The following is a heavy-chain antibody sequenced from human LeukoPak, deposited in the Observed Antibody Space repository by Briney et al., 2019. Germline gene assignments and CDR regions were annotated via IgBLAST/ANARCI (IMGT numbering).Heavy chain of an antibody. V-gene: IGHV1-2*02. D-gene: IGHD1-26*01. CDR1: GGTFSSYA. CDR3: ARDLIQWELAG. J-gene: IGHJ4*02. Sequence: ASVKVSCKASGGTFSSYAISWVRQAPGQGLEWMGWINPNSGGTNYAQKFQGRVTMTRDTSISTAYMELSRLRSDDTAVYYCARDLIQWELAGWGQGTLVTVSS. CDR2: INPNSGGT.